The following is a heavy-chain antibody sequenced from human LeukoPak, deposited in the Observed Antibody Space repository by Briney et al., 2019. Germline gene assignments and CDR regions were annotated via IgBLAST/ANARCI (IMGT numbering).Heavy chain of an antibody. Sequence: PGGSLRLSCAASGFTFSSYAMSWVRQAPGKGLEWVSGISGSGGSTYYADSVKGRFTISRDNSKNTLYLQMNSLGVEDTAVYFCAKPYGPLDYWGQGTLVTVSS. D-gene: IGHD3-10*01. V-gene: IGHV3-23*01. CDR3: AKPYGPLDY. J-gene: IGHJ4*02. CDR2: ISGSGGST. CDR1: GFTFSSYA.